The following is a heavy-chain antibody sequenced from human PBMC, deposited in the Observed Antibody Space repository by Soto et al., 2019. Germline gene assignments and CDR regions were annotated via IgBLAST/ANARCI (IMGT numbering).Heavy chain of an antibody. V-gene: IGHV3-74*01. CDR3: ARGPDYTDAFDI. Sequence: GESLKISCAASACTFKNHRMHWVRQVPGKGPVWVSRINGDGSFTSYADAVKGRFTISRDNAKNTLSLQMNSLRAEDTAVYYCARGPDYTDAFDIWGQGTMVTVPS. J-gene: IGHJ3*02. CDR2: INGDGSFT. D-gene: IGHD4-4*01. CDR1: ACTFKNHR.